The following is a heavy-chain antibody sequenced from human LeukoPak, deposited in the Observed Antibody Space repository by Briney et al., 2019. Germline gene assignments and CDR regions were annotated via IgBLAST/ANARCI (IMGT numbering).Heavy chain of an antibody. J-gene: IGHJ4*02. D-gene: IGHD3-22*01. CDR3: ARSHALASNYYYDTTGYYVLDY. Sequence: AASVKVSCKAFGYTFTNYAIHWVRQAPGQRPEWMGWINADNDNTKYSQKFQGRVTITRDTSASTAYMDLSSLRSEDTAVYYCARSHALASNYYYDTTGYYVLDYWGQGTLVTVSS. CDR1: GYTFTNYA. V-gene: IGHV1-3*01. CDR2: INADNDNT.